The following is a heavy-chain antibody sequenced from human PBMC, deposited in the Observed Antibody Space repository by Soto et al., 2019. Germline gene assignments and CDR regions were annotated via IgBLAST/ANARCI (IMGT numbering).Heavy chain of an antibody. CDR1: CYTFSSYA. D-gene: IGHD4-17*01. CDR3: AKYVPTTVVNLALDY. Sequence: ASCYTFSSYAMSWVRQAPGKGLEWVSAISGSGGSTYYADSVKGRFTISRDNSKNTLYLQMNSLRAEDTAVYYCAKYVPTTVVNLALDYWGQGTLVTVSS. CDR2: ISGSGGST. V-gene: IGHV3-23*01. J-gene: IGHJ4*02.